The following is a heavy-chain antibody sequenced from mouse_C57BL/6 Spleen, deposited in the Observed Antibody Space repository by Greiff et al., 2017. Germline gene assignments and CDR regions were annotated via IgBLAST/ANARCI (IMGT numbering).Heavy chain of an antibody. CDR1: GFSLSTSGMG. J-gene: IGHJ4*01. Sequence: QVTLKVSGPGILQSSQTLSLTCSSSGFSLSTSGMGVSWIRQPSGKGLEWLVHIYWDDDKRYNPFLARPLTISKDTSRNRVFLKITSVDTADTATYYCARRGATTVAVYYAMDYWGQGTSVTVSA. D-gene: IGHD1-1*01. CDR2: IYWDDDK. V-gene: IGHV8-12*01. CDR3: ARRGATTVAVYYAMDY.